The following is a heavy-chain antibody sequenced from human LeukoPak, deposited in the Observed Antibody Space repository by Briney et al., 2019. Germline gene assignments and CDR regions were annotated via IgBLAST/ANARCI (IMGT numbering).Heavy chain of an antibody. Sequence: GASVKVSCKASGYTFTSYGISWVRQAPGQGLEWMGGIIPIFGTANYAQKFQGRVTMTRDTSTSTVYMELSSLRSEDTAVYYCARDNAADTAIQYWGQGTLVTVSS. D-gene: IGHD5-18*01. V-gene: IGHV1-69*05. CDR2: IIPIFGTA. J-gene: IGHJ4*02. CDR1: GYTFTSYG. CDR3: ARDNAADTAIQY.